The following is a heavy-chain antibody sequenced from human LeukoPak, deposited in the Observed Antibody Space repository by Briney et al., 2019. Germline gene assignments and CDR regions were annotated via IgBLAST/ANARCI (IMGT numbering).Heavy chain of an antibody. Sequence: SQTLSLTCAISGDSDSSNIAAWNWIRQSPSRGLEWLGRTYYRSKWYSDYGVSVQSRITFSADTSKNQFSLQLNSVTPEDTAVYYCARDVHGDLDYWGQGALVTVSS. CDR2: TYYRSKWYS. D-gene: IGHD2-21*02. V-gene: IGHV6-1*01. J-gene: IGHJ4*02. CDR3: ARDVHGDLDY. CDR1: GDSDSSNIAA.